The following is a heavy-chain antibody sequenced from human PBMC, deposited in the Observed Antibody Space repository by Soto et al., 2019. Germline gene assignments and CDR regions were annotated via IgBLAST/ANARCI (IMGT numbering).Heavy chain of an antibody. J-gene: IGHJ6*02. Sequence: GGSLRLSCAASGFTVSSNYMSWVRQAPGKGLEWVSVIYSGGSTHYADSVKGRFTISRDNSKNTLYLQMNSLRAEDTAVYYCARVVTDYDSFYYYYGMDVWGQGTTVTVSS. V-gene: IGHV3-53*01. CDR2: IYSGGST. D-gene: IGHD3-3*01. CDR3: ARVVTDYDSFYYYYGMDV. CDR1: GFTVSSNY.